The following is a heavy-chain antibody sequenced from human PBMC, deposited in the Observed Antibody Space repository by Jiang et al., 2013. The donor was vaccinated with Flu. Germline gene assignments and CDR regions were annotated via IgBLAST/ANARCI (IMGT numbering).Heavy chain of an antibody. J-gene: IGHJ5*02. CDR2: IYYSGST. CDR1: GGSISSYY. Sequence: GPGLVKPSETLSLTCTVSGGSISSYYWSWIRQPPGKGLEWIGYIYYSGSTNYNPSLKSRVTISVDTSKNQFSLKLSSVTAADTAVYYCATGRNYYGSWGRPRADWFDPWGQGTLVTVSS. V-gene: IGHV4-59*08. CDR3: ATGRNYYGSWGRPRADWFDP. D-gene: IGHD3-10*01.